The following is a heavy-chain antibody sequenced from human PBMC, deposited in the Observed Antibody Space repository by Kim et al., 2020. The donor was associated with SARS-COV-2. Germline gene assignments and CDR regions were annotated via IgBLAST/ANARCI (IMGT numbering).Heavy chain of an antibody. CDR2: IKQDGSEK. CDR3: AREGGSIVGAATGY. CDR1: GFTFSSYW. Sequence: GGSLRLSCAASGFTFSSYWMSWVRQAPGKGLEWVANIKQDGSEKYYVDSVKGRFSISRDNAKNSLYLQMNSLRAEDTAVYYCAREGGSIVGAATGYWGQGTLVIVSS. J-gene: IGHJ4*02. D-gene: IGHD1-26*01. V-gene: IGHV3-7*01.